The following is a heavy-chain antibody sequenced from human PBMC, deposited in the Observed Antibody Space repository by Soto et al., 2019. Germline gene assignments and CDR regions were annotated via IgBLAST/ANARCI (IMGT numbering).Heavy chain of an antibody. J-gene: IGHJ6*02. Sequence: QVQLPESGPGLVKPSETLSLPCTCSGGSISSYYWSWIRQPPGKGLEWIGYIYYSGSTNYNPSLKSRVTISVDTSKNQFSLKLSSVTAADTAVYYCARVVAARHNRPIVYYYYGMDVWGQGTTVTVSS. V-gene: IGHV4-59*01. D-gene: IGHD6-6*01. CDR2: IYYSGST. CDR3: ARVVAARHNRPIVYYYYGMDV. CDR1: GGSISSYY.